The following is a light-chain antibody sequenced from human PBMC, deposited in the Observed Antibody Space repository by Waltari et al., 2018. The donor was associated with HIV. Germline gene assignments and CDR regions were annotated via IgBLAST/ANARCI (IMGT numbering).Light chain of an antibody. J-gene: IGLJ1*01. CDR1: NSDVGAYNY. V-gene: IGLV2-14*01. CDR3: SSYTTSNTFV. Sequence: QSALTQPASVSGSPGQSITISCTGTNSDVGAYNYVSWFQQHPGKAPELMIYEVSNRPSGFSDRFSGSKSDNTASLTISGLQPKDEADYYCSSYTTSNTFVFGTGTKVTVL. CDR2: EVS.